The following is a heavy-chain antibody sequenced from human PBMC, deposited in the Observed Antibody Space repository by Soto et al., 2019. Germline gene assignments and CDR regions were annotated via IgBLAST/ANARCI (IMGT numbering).Heavy chain of an antibody. CDR3: ARSYVVVIATSKAEYFQH. CDR1: GYTFTSYY. J-gene: IGHJ1*01. Sequence: QVQLVQSGAEVKKPGASVKVSCKASGYTFTSYYMHWVRQAPGQGLEWMGIINPSGGSTSYAQKFQGRVTMTRDTSTSTVYMELSSLRSEDTAVYYCARSYVVVIATSKAEYFQHWGQGTLVTVSS. CDR2: INPSGGST. D-gene: IGHD2-21*01. V-gene: IGHV1-46*03.